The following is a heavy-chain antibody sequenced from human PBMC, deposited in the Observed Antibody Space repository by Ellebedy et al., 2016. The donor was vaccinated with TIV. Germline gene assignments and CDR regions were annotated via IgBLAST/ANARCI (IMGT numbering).Heavy chain of an antibody. CDR2: ISYDGSSR. V-gene: IGHV3-30*04. Sequence: GESLKISCAASGFTFNAYSMKWVRPVPGRGLECVALISYDGSSRFYADSVKGRFTISRDNAKNTLYLQMDSLRAEDRAVYECARGYYSGGYYPDFWGQGTLVTVSS. J-gene: IGHJ4*02. CDR3: ARGYYSGGYYPDF. CDR1: GFTFNAYS. D-gene: IGHD3-22*01.